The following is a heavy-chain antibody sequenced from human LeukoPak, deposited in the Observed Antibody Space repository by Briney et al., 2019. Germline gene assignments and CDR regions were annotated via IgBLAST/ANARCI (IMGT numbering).Heavy chain of an antibody. V-gene: IGHV1-2*02. Sequence: ASEKVSCKASGYTFTDYYMHWVRQAPGQGLEWMGWINPKTGGTHYAQRFQGRVTMTRDTSIRTAYMELSRLRSDDTAVYFCARLKIQVFLDYSNYGMDVWGQGTTVTVSS. CDR2: INPKTGGT. D-gene: IGHD5-18*01. CDR1: GYTFTDYY. J-gene: IGHJ6*02. CDR3: ARLKIQVFLDYSNYGMDV.